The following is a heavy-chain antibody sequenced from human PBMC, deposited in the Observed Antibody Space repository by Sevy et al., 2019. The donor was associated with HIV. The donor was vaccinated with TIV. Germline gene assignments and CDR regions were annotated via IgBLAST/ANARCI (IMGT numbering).Heavy chain of an antibody. V-gene: IGHV3-49*03. J-gene: IGHJ4*02. D-gene: IGHD4-17*01. CDR3: TRKNYGGNSDFDY. Sequence: GGSLRLSCTASGSTFGDYAMSWFRQAPGKGLEWVGFIRSKAYGGTTECAASVKGRFTISRDDSKSIAYLQMNSLKTEDTAVYYCTRKNYGGNSDFDYWGQGTLVTVSS. CDR2: IRSKAYGGTT. CDR1: GSTFGDYA.